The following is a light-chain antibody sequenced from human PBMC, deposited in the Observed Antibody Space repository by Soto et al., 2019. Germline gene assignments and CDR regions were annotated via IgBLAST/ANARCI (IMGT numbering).Light chain of an antibody. Sequence: QSALTQPASVSGSPGQSITISCTGTSSDIGYYDYVSWYQQYPGRAPKLIIYEVTIRPSGISNRFSGSKSGNTASLTISGLQTEDEADYYCSSFTTTSTVIFGGGTKLTVL. CDR2: EVT. J-gene: IGLJ2*01. CDR3: SSFTTTSTVI. CDR1: SSDIGYYDY. V-gene: IGLV2-14*01.